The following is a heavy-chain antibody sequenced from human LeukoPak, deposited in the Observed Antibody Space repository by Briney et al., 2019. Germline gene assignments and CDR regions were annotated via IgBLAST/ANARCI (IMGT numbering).Heavy chain of an antibody. CDR1: GFSFSTYS. J-gene: IGHJ6*04. Sequence: GGSLRLSCAASGFSFSTYSMNWVRQAPGKGLEWISYIRNSGQTQYYEESVKGRFTISRGNAWNSLYLQMNSMRGEDTAVYYCARRITISGLGYYMDVWGKGTTVIVSS. CDR2: IRNSGQTQ. V-gene: IGHV3-48*01. CDR3: ARRITISGLGYYMDV. D-gene: IGHD3-3*01.